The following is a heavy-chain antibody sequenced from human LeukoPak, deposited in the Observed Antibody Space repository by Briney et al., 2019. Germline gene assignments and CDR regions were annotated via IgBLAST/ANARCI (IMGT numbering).Heavy chain of an antibody. D-gene: IGHD1-1*01. V-gene: IGHV1-2*06. CDR2: INPNSGGT. CDR3: ARKSSISATGTLPWFDP. Sequence: ASVKVSCKASGYTFTAYYIHWMRQAPGQGLEWMGRINPNSGGTNYAQKFQGRVTMTRDTSISTAYMELSRLRSDDTAVYYCARKSSISATGTLPWFDPWGLGTLVTVSS. J-gene: IGHJ5*02. CDR1: GYTFTAYY.